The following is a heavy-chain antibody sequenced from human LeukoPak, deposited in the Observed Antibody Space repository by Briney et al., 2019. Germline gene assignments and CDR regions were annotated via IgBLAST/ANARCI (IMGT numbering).Heavy chain of an antibody. CDR3: ARDSGGSSSWSRNAFDI. CDR2: IRYDGTNE. D-gene: IGHD6-13*01. CDR1: RLRFSTYG. Sequence: GGSLRLSCAASRLRFSTYGMHWVRQAPGKGLEWVAYIRYDGTNEHYADSVRGRFTISRDNPKNTLYLQMNSLRAEDTAVYYCARDSGGSSSWSRNAFDIWGQGTMVTVSS. J-gene: IGHJ3*02. V-gene: IGHV3-30*02.